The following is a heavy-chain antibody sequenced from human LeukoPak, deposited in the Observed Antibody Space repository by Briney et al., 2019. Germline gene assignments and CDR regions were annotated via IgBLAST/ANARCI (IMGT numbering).Heavy chain of an antibody. CDR3: ARGTPGDPTYYYDSSGYSVDY. J-gene: IGHJ4*02. CDR1: GFTFSNYA. V-gene: IGHV3-30*01. CDR2: ISHDGVNK. Sequence: GRSLRLSCAASGFTFSNYAVHWVRQTLGKGPEWVGIISHDGVNKYYADSVKGRLTISRDNSENTAYLQMNSLRPEDTAVYSCARGTPGDPTYYYDSSGYSVDYWGQGTVVTVSS. D-gene: IGHD3-22*01.